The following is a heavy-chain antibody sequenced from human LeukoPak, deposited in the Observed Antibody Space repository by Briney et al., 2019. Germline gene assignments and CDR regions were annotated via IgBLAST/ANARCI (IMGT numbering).Heavy chain of an antibody. CDR3: ARDDLLSEGFDP. CDR2: INDSGST. Sequence: SETLSLTCAVYGGSFRGYYWRWIRQPPGKGLEWIGEINDSGSTNYNPSLKSRVTISVDTSKNQFSLKLSSVTATDPAVYYCARDDLLSEGFDPWGQGTLVTVSS. D-gene: IGHD3-3*01. V-gene: IGHV4-34*01. CDR1: GGSFRGYY. J-gene: IGHJ5*02.